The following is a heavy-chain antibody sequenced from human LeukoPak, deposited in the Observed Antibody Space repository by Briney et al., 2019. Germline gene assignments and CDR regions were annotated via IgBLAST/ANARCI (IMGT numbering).Heavy chain of an antibody. D-gene: IGHD5-18*01. CDR3: ARGYGYGYGFDY. V-gene: IGHV4-59*01. CDR2: IYYSGST. J-gene: IGHJ4*02. CDR1: GGSISSYY. Sequence: PSETLSLTCTVSGGSISSYYWSWIRQPPGKGLEWIGYIYYSGSTNYNPSLKSRVTISVDPSKNQFSLKLSSVTAADTAVYYCARGYGYGYGFDYWGQGTLVTVSS.